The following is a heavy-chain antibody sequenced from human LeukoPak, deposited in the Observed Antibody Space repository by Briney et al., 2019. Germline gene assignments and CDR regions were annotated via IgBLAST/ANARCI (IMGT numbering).Heavy chain of an antibody. Sequence: GRSLRLSCAASGFTFDDYAKHWVRQAPGKGLEWVSGISWNSGSIGYADSVKGRFTISRDNAKNSLYLQMNSLRAEDTALYYCAKHSSSWAYGMDVCGQGTTVTVSS. CDR1: GFTFDDYA. CDR3: AKHSSSWAYGMDV. D-gene: IGHD6-13*01. CDR2: ISWNSGSI. J-gene: IGHJ6*02. V-gene: IGHV3-9*01.